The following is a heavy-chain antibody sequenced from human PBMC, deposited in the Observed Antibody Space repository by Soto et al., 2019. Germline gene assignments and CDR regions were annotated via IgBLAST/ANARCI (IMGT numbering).Heavy chain of an antibody. CDR2: IYYSGST. D-gene: IGHD3-3*01. CDR1: GGSISSGGYY. CDR3: ARDPVNYAFWSGSYYYYGMDV. Sequence: QVQLQESGPGLVKPSQTLSLTCTVSGGSISSGGYYWSWIRQHPGKGLEWIGYIYYSGSTYYNPSLKRRVTISVDTSKNQFSLKLSSVTAADTAVYYCARDPVNYAFWSGSYYYYGMDVWGQGTTVTVSS. V-gene: IGHV4-31*03. J-gene: IGHJ6*02.